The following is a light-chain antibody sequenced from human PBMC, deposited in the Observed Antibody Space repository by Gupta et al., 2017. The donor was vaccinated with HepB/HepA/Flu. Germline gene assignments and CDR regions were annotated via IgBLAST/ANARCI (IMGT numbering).Light chain of an antibody. CDR1: NLGNKY. V-gene: IGLV3-1*01. CDR2: EDT. J-gene: IGLJ2*01. CDR3: QAWDSSTVV. Sequence: SSDLTQPPSVSVSPGQTASISCSGNNLGNKYASWYQQRPGQSPVLVIYEDTQRPSGIPERFSGSNSGNTATLTISGTQTMDEADYYCQAWDSSTVVFGGGTKLTVL.